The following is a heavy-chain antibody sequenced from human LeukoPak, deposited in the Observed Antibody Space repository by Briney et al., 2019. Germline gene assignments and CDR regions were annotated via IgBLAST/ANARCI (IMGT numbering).Heavy chain of an antibody. D-gene: IGHD6-6*01. CDR1: GYTFTSYG. J-gene: IGHJ4*02. CDR3: ARDRLHSIAARLGYY. CDR2: ISAYNGNT. V-gene: IGHV1-18*01. Sequence: ASVKVSCKASGYTFTSYGISWVRQAPGQGLEWMGWISAYNGNTNYAQKLQGRVTMTTATSTSTAYMELRSRSSYGSAVYYCARDRLHSIAARLGYYWGQGTLVTVSS.